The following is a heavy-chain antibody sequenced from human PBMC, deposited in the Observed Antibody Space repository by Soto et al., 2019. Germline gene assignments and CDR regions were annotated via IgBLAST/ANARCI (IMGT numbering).Heavy chain of an antibody. V-gene: IGHV1-69*06. CDR2: IIPIFGTA. D-gene: IGHD2-2*02. J-gene: IGHJ5*02. CDR1: GGTFSSYA. Sequence: QVQLVQSGAEVKKPGSSVKVSCKASGGTFSSYAISWVRQAPGQGHEWMGGIIPIFGTANYAQKFQGRVTITADKSTSTAYMELSSLRSEDTAVYYCARYFSSTSCYRVNWFDPWGQGTLVTVSS. CDR3: ARYFSSTSCYRVNWFDP.